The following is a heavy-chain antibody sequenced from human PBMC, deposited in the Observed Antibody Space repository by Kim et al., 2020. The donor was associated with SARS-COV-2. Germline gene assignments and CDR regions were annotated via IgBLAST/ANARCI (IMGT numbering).Heavy chain of an antibody. Sequence: GGSLRLSCTASGFTFGDYAMSWVRQAPGKGLEWVGFIRSKAYGGTTEYAASVKGRFTISRDDSKSIAYLQMNSLKTEDTAVYYCTRDPPLYYDFWGGMDVWGQGTTVTVSS. D-gene: IGHD3-3*01. CDR3: TRDPPLYYDFWGGMDV. CDR1: GFTFGDYA. J-gene: IGHJ6*02. V-gene: IGHV3-49*04. CDR2: IRSKAYGGTT.